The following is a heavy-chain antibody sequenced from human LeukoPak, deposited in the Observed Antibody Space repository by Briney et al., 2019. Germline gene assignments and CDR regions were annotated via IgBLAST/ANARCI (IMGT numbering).Heavy chain of an antibody. CDR2: IYYSGST. J-gene: IGHJ5*02. V-gene: IGHV4-59*08. Sequence: PSETLSLTCTVSGGSISSYYWSWIRQPPGKGLEWIGYIYYSGSTNYNPSLKSRVTISVDTSKNQFSLKLSSVTAADTAVYYCARPLKGNWFDPWGQGTLVTVSS. CDR1: GGSISSYY. CDR3: ARPLKGNWFDP.